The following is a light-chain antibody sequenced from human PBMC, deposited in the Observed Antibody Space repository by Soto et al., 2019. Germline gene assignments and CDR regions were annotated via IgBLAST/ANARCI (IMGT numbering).Light chain of an antibody. CDR2: AAS. J-gene: IGKJ1*01. V-gene: IGKV1-39*01. CDR3: QQSYSTPPT. CDR1: QSISNY. Sequence: DIQMTQSPSSLSASVGDGVTITCRASQSISNYLNWYQQKPGKAPKLLIYAASSLQSGVPSRFSGRGSGTDFILTISSLQPADFATYFCQQSYSTPPTFGQGTRVEIK.